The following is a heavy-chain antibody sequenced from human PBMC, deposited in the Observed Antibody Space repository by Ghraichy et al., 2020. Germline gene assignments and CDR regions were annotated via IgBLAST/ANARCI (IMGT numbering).Heavy chain of an antibody. V-gene: IGHV4-61*02. D-gene: IGHD3-10*01. CDR1: GVSIQSGSYY. CDR3: ARLTATFETLYGVDI. J-gene: IGHJ6*02. CDR2: IYDSGRT. Sequence: SQTLSLTCSVSGVSIQSGSYYWSWIRQPAGKGLEWIGRIYDSGRTNYSPSLKSRITMSIDTVKNQFSLTLTSVTAADTATYYCARLTATFETLYGVDIWGLGTPVTVCS.